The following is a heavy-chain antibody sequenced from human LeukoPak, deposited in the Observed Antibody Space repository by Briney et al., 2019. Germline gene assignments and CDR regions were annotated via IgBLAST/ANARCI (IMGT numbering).Heavy chain of an antibody. J-gene: IGHJ4*02. CDR1: GFTFSSYW. CDR2: INKDVSST. V-gene: IGHV3-74*01. Sequence: PGGSLRLSCAASGFTFSSYWMHWVRQAPGKGLVWVSRINKDVSSTSYADSVKGRFAISRDNTKNTLFLQMNSLRAEDTAVYYCARDGAAAGTDYFDYWGQGTLVTVSS. D-gene: IGHD6-13*01. CDR3: ARDGAAAGTDYFDY.